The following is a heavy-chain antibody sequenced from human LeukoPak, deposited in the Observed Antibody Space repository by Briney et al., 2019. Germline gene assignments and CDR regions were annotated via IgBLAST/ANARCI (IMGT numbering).Heavy chain of an antibody. CDR2: ISSSGGTI. D-gene: IGHD4-23*01. V-gene: IGHV3-48*01. CDR1: GFTFSSYS. CDR3: ARDVSPPYGGNSFSFDS. J-gene: IGHJ4*02. Sequence: GGSLRLSCAASGFTFSSYSMNWVRQAPGKGLEWVSYISSSGGTIYYADSVKGRFTISRDNAKNSLYLQMNSLGAEDTAVYYCARDVSPPYGGNSFSFDSWVQGSLVTVSS.